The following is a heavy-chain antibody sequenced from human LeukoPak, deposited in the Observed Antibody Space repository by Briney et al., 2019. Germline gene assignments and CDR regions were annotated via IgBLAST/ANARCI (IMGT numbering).Heavy chain of an antibody. D-gene: IGHD6-13*01. CDR1: GFTFNNYE. CDR2: ISSSGSTI. V-gene: IGHV3-48*03. CDR3: ARSGSSWYYFDY. J-gene: IGHJ4*02. Sequence: GGSLRLSCAASGFTFNNYEMNWVRQPPGKGLEWVSYISSSGSTIYYADSVKGRFTISRDNAKNSLYLQMNSLRAEDTAVYYCARSGSSWYYFDYWGQGTLVTVSS.